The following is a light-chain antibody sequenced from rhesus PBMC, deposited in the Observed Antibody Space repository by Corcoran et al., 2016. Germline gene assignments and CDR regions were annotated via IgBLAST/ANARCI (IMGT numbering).Light chain of an antibody. J-gene: IGKJ4*01. V-gene: IGKV3-35*01. Sequence: EIVMTQFPATLSLSPGERATLSCRASQSVSSNLARYQRQPGQGPRLLIYVSSNRATGIPDRFIGRGSRTYFTLTISSLETTGFAVDYCQQLTNWPLTFGGGTKVESK. CDR2: VSS. CDR3: QQLTNWPLT. CDR1: QSVSSN.